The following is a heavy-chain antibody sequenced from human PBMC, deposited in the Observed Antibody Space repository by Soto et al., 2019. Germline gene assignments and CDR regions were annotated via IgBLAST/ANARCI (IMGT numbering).Heavy chain of an antibody. CDR2: AAYRGVT. Sequence: ASETLSLTCTVSGGSIANNNYFWGWVRQPPGKGLEWIGSAAYRGVTYKNPSLKSRVTVSVDTSKNQFSLKLTSVTAADTAVYYCAKVVVGATSHSDFDSWGQGTLVTVSS. V-gene: IGHV4-39*01. J-gene: IGHJ4*02. CDR3: AKVVVGATSHSDFDS. D-gene: IGHD2-15*01. CDR1: GGSIANNNYF.